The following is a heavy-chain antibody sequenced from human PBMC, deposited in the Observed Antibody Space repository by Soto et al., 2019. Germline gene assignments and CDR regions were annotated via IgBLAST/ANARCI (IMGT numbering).Heavy chain of an antibody. CDR1: GDNVSSSSVT. CDR2: TYYRSKWYN. V-gene: IGHV6-1*01. CDR3: VRLIGNSWLDF. Sequence: LSLTCAISGDNVSSSSVTWNWIRQSPSRGLEWLGRTYYRSKWYNDYAESVKSRITINPDISKNQFSLHLNSVTPEDTAVYYCVRLIGNSWLDFWGQGTLVTVSS. D-gene: IGHD1-26*01. J-gene: IGHJ5*01.